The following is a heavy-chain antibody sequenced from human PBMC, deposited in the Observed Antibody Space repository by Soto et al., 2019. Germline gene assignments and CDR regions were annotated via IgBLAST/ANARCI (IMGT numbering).Heavy chain of an antibody. J-gene: IGHJ4*02. CDR2: ISSNSGTM. Sequence: PGGSLRLSCAASGFTFSSYSMNWVRQAPGKGLEWVSYISSNSGTMYYADSVKGRFTISRDNAKNSLYLQMNSLRAEDTAVYYYARDRFYYGSSGYYYFDYWGQGTLVTVSS. D-gene: IGHD3-22*01. V-gene: IGHV3-48*01. CDR3: ARDRFYYGSSGYYYFDY. CDR1: GFTFSSYS.